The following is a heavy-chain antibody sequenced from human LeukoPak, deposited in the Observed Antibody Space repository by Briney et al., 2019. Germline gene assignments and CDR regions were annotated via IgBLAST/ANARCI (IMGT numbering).Heavy chain of an antibody. CDR1: GGSISSSSYY. D-gene: IGHD3-3*01. CDR2: IYYTGST. J-gene: IGHJ4*02. Sequence: SETLSLTCTVSGGSISSSSYYWGWIRQPPGKGLEWIGSIYYTGSTYYNPSLKSRVTISVDTSKNQFSLKLSSVTAADTAVYYCARSGLEWLLPDYWGQGTLVTVSS. V-gene: IGHV4-39*01. CDR3: ARSGLEWLLPDY.